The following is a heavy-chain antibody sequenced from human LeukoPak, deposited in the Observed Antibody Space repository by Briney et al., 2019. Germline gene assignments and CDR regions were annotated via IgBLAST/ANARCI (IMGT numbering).Heavy chain of an antibody. CDR1: GFTFSSYG. CDR3: ARDGQWLVYRFDY. Sequence: GGSLRLSCAASGFTFSSYGMHWVRQAPGKGLEWVSSISSSSSYIYYADSVKGRFTISRDNAKNSLYLQMNSLRAEDTAVYYCARDGQWLVYRFDYWGQGTLVTVSS. D-gene: IGHD6-19*01. J-gene: IGHJ4*02. V-gene: IGHV3-21*01. CDR2: ISSSSSYI.